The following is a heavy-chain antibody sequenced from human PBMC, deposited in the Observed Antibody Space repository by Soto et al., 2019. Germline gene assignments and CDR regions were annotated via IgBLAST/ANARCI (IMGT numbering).Heavy chain of an antibody. D-gene: IGHD3-22*01. CDR1: GGSISSYY. CDR3: ARSPYYYDSRASDRAFDI. J-gene: IGHJ3*02. V-gene: IGHV4-59*01. Sequence: SETLSLTCTVSGGSISSYYWSWIRQPPGKGLEWIEYIYYSGSINYNPSLKSRVTISVDTSKNQFSLKLSSVTAADTAVYYCARSPYYYDSRASDRAFDIWGQGTMVTVSS. CDR2: IYYSGSI.